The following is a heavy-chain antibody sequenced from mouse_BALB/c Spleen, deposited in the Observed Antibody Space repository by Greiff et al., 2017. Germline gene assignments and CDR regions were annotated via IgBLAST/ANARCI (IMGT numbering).Heavy chain of an antibody. V-gene: IGHV2-6-4*01. CDR3: ARKERGTTVVATDYYAMDY. Sequence: QVQLKESGPGLVAPSQSLSITCTVSGFSLSRYSVHWVRQPPGKGLEWLGMIWGGGSTDYNSALKSRLSISKDNSKSQVFLKMNSLQTDDTAMYYCARKERGTTVVATDYYAMDYWGQGTSVTVSS. D-gene: IGHD1-1*01. CDR2: IWGGGST. CDR1: GFSLSRYS. J-gene: IGHJ4*01.